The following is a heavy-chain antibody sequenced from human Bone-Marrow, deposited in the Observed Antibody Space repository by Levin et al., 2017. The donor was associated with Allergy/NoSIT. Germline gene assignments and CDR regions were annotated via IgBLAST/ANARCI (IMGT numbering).Heavy chain of an antibody. CDR1: GFTFSSYA. CDR3: AHGANPYDSRGSGGY. J-gene: IGHJ4*02. V-gene: IGHV3-23*01. D-gene: IGHD3-22*01. CDR2: INSGGGTT. Sequence: LTGGSLRLSCAASGFTFSSYAMSWVRQAPGKGLEWVSAINSGGGTTYYADSVKGRFTISRDNSKNTLYLQMNSLRAEDTAVYYCAHGANPYDSRGSGGYWGQGTLVTVSS.